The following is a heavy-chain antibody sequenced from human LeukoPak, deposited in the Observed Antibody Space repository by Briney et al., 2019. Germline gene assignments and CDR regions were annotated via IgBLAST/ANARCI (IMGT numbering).Heavy chain of an antibody. J-gene: IGHJ4*02. CDR1: GDSITTSGYY. Sequence: SETLSLTCTVSGDSITTSGYYWSWVRRHLGAGLEWIAYIHYIGNTYYNPSLESRVTMSIDTSSNQFSLNVASVTAADTAVYFCARVRGDYFFDYWGQGILVTVSS. CDR3: ARVRGDYFFDY. D-gene: IGHD3-10*01. V-gene: IGHV4-31*03. CDR2: IHYIGNT.